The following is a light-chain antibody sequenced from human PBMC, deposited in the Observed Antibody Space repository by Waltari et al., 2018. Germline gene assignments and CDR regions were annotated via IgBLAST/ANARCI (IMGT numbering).Light chain of an antibody. CDR3: QSYDSSARV. CDR2: DDN. J-gene: IGLJ2*01. CDR1: SASIASNY. Sequence: NFMLTQPHSVSESPGKTVTISCTRSSASIASNYVQWFQQRPRSAPTTVIYDDNQRPLGVHDRFSVSIDSSSNSSSLTIAGLTTEDEADYYCQSYDSSARVFGGGTKLTVL. V-gene: IGLV6-57*04.